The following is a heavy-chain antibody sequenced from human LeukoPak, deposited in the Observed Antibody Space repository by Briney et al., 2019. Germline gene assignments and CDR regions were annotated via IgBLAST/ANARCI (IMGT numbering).Heavy chain of an antibody. J-gene: IGHJ1*01. V-gene: IGHV4-34*01. CDR1: GGSFSGYY. CDR3: ASPSERYFQH. Sequence: SETLSLTCAVYGGSFSGYYWSWIRQPPGKGLEWIGEINHSGSTNYNPSLKSRVTISVDTSKNQFSLKLSSVTAADTAVYYCASPSERYFQHWGQGTLATVSS. CDR2: INHSGST.